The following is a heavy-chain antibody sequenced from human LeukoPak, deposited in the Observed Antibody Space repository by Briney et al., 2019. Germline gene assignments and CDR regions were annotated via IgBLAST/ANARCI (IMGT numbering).Heavy chain of an antibody. Sequence: PSETLSLTCTVSGGSISSGSYYWSWIRQPAGKGLEWIGRIYTSGSTNYNPSLKSRVTISVDTSKNQFSLKLSSVTAADTAVYYCARLYWPIKLTSWGQGTLVTVSS. CDR3: ARLYWPIKLTS. J-gene: IGHJ4*02. V-gene: IGHV4-61*02. CDR1: GGSISSGSYY. CDR2: IYTSGST. D-gene: IGHD2-15*01.